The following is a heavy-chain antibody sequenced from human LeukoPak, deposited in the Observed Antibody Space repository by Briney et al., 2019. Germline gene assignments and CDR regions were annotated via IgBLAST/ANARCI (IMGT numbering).Heavy chain of an antibody. D-gene: IGHD3-10*01. CDR2: ISAYNGNT. J-gene: IGHJ4*02. CDR3: ARGITMVRGVYYFDY. V-gene: IGHV1-18*01. CDR1: GYTFTSYG. Sequence: ASVKVSCKASGYTFTSYGISWVRQAPGQGLEWMGWISAYNGNTNYAQKLQGRVTMTTDTSTSTAYMELRILRSDDTAVYYCARGITMVRGVYYFDYWGQGTLVTVSS.